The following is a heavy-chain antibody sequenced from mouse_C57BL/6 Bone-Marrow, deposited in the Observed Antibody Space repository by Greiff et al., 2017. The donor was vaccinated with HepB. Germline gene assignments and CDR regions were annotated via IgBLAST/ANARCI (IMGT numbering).Heavy chain of an antibody. Sequence: FQLQHPGAELVRPGSSVKLSCKASGYTFTSYWMDWVKQRPGQGLEWIGNIYPSDSETHYNQKFKDKATLTVDKSSSTAYMQLSSLTSEDSAVYFCARGSSGYGFAYWGQGTLVTVSA. J-gene: IGHJ3*01. D-gene: IGHD3-2*02. CDR2: IYPSDSET. CDR1: GYTFTSYW. V-gene: IGHV1-61*01. CDR3: ARGSSGYGFAY.